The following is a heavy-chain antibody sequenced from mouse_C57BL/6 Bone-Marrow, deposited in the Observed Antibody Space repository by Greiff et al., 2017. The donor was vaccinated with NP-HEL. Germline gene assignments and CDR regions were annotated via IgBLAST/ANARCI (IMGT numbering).Heavy chain of an antibody. J-gene: IGHJ2*01. Sequence: EVKLVESGGGLVKPGGSLKLSCAASGFTFSSYTMSWVRQTPEKRLEWVATISGGGGNTYYRDSVKGRFTISRDNAKNTLYLQMSSLRSEDTALYYCAKGGDGYYFDYWGQGTTLTVSS. V-gene: IGHV5-9*01. CDR2: ISGGGGNT. CDR3: AKGGDGYYFDY. D-gene: IGHD2-3*01. CDR1: GFTFSSYT.